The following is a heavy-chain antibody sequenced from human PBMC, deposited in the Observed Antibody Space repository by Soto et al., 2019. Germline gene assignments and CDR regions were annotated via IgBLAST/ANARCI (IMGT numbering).Heavy chain of an antibody. V-gene: IGHV4-4*02. CDR2: IYHSGST. CDR1: GGSISSSNW. J-gene: IGHJ5*02. D-gene: IGHD3-22*01. Sequence: PSETLSLTCAVSGGSISSSNWWSWIRQPPGKGMEWIGEIYHSGSTNYNPSLKSRVTISVDKSKNQFSLKLSSVTAADTALYYCARDQGGYYDISREFDPWGRGTLVTVSS. CDR3: ARDQGGYYDISREFDP.